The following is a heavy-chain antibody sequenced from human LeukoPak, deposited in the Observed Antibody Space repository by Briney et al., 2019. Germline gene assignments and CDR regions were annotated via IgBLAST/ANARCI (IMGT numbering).Heavy chain of an antibody. Sequence: PGGSLRLSCAASGFNFMNYGMNWVRQAPGKGLEWVSSITGGVAEAYYADAVQGRFTISRDNSKNTLYLQMNSLRAEDTGIYFCAKDQKTGYSPIDSWGQGTLVTVSS. CDR2: ITGGVAEA. CDR3: AKDQKTGYSPIDS. J-gene: IGHJ4*02. CDR1: GFNFMNYG. V-gene: IGHV3-23*01. D-gene: IGHD5-12*01.